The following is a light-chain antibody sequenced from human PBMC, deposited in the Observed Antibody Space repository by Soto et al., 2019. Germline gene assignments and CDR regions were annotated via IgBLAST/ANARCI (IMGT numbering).Light chain of an antibody. CDR3: CSYAGTKYYV. J-gene: IGLJ1*01. V-gene: IGLV2-8*01. CDR1: RSDIGRYEF. CDR2: EVT. Sequence: QSALTQPASVSGSPGQSITISCTGSRSDIGRYEFVSWYQHHPGKAPKLIIYEVTERPSGVPDRFSGSKSGNTASLTVSGLQADDEADYFCCSYAGTKYYVFGTGTKLTVL.